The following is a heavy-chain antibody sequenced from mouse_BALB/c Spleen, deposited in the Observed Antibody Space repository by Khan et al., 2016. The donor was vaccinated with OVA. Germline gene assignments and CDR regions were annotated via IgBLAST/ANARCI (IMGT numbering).Heavy chain of an antibody. Sequence: EVELVESGPGLVKPSQSLSLTCTVTGYSITSEYAWNWIRQFPGNKLEWMGYISSTGSTSYNPSLKSRISITRDPSKNQFFLQLNSVTTEDTATYNSARTIYYNYGDALDIWGQGTSGTGSS. CDR3: ARTIYYNYGDALDI. D-gene: IGHD1-1*01. V-gene: IGHV3-2*02. CDR1: GYSITSEYA. J-gene: IGHJ4*01. CDR2: ISSTGST.